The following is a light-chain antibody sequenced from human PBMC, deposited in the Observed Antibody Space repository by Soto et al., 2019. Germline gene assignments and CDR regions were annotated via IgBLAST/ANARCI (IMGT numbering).Light chain of an antibody. CDR2: DVS. Sequence: QSALTQPASVSGSPGQSITISCTGTSSDVGGYHYVSWYQQHPGKAPKLMIYDVSNRPSGVSNRFSGSKSGNTASLTISGLQAEDEADYYCSSYTSSSTYVVGTGTKLTVL. CDR1: SSDVGGYHY. CDR3: SSYTSSSTYV. V-gene: IGLV2-14*01. J-gene: IGLJ1*01.